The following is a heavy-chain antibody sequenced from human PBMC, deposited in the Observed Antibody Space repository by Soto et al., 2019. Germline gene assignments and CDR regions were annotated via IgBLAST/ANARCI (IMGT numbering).Heavy chain of an antibody. CDR1: GFTFNNYG. V-gene: IGHV3-30*03. D-gene: IGHD3-22*01. J-gene: IGHJ4*02. CDR3: ARDLTGWLPSHANSRY. CDR2: TSHDGSNK. Sequence: QVQLVESGGGVVQPGRSLRLSCAASGFTFNNYGMHWVRQAPGKGLEWVALTSHDGSNKYYADSLKGRFARSRDNSKNSMYLQMNSLRDEDTAVYCCARDLTGWLPSHANSRYWCQGTLVTVSS.